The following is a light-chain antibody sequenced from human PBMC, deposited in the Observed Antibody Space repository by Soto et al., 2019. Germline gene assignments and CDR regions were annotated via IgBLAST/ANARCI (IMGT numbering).Light chain of an antibody. CDR2: DAS. CDR3: QQRSNWQPIT. CDR1: QSVSSY. J-gene: IGKJ5*01. V-gene: IGKV3-11*01. Sequence: EIVLTQSPATLSLSPGERATLSCSASQSVSSYLAWYQQKPGQAPRLLIYDASNRATGIPARFSGSGSGTDFTLTISSLEPEDFAVYYCQQRSNWQPITFGQGTRLEIK.